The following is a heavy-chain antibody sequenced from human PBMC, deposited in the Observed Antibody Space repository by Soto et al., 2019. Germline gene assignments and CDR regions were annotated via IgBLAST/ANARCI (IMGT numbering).Heavy chain of an antibody. Sequence: GGSLRLSCAASGFTFSSYSMNWVRQAPGKGLEWVSYISSSSSTIYYADSVKGRFTISRDNAKNSLYLQMNSLRAEDTAVYYCARGVVTMVRGVTGGVDYWGQGTLVTVSS. D-gene: IGHD3-10*01. CDR1: GFTFSSYS. CDR3: ARGVVTMVRGVTGGVDY. J-gene: IGHJ4*02. CDR2: ISSSSSTI. V-gene: IGHV3-48*01.